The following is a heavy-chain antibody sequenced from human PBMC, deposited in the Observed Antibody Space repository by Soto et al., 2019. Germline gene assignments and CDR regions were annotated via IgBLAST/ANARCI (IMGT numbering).Heavy chain of an antibody. CDR1: GFTFSDYY. Sequence: GGSLRLSCAASGFTFSDYYMSWIRQAPGKGLEWVSYISSSSSYTNYADSVKGRFTISRDNAKNSLYLQMNSLRAEDTAVYYCARDPRVYCGGDCNAFDIWGQGTMVTVSS. CDR2: ISSSSSYT. J-gene: IGHJ3*02. CDR3: ARDPRVYCGGDCNAFDI. V-gene: IGHV3-11*06. D-gene: IGHD2-21*02.